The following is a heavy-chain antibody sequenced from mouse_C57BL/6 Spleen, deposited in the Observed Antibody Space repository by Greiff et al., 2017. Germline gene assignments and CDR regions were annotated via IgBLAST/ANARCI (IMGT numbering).Heavy chain of an antibody. CDR2: IDPETGGT. J-gene: IGHJ1*03. CDR1: GYTFTDYE. CDR3: TAERYFDV. V-gene: IGHV1-15*01. Sequence: QVQLQQSGAELVRPGASVTLSCKASGYTFTDYEMHWVKQTPVHGLEWIGAIDPETGGTAYNQKVKGKAILTADKSSSTAYMELRSLTSEDSAVYYCTAERYFDVWGTGTTVTVSS.